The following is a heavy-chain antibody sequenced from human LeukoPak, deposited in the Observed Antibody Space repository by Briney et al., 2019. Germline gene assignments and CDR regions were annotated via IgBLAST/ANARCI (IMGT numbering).Heavy chain of an antibody. V-gene: IGHV1-46*01. CDR3: ARAREQWLPSNAFDI. J-gene: IGHJ3*02. CDR1: GYTFTSYY. Sequence: ASVKVSCKASGYTFTSYYMHWVRQAPGQGLEWMGIINPSGGSTSYAQKFQGRVTMTTDTSTNTAYMELRSLRSDDTAVCYCARAREQWLPSNAFDIWGQGTMVTVSS. CDR2: INPSGGST. D-gene: IGHD6-19*01.